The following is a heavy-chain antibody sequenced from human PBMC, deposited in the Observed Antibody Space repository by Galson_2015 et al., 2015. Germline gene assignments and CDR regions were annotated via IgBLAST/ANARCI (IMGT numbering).Heavy chain of an antibody. V-gene: IGHV3-7*05. Sequence: SLRLSCAAFGFTFSSYWMSWVRQAPEKGLEWVANIKQDGSEKYYVDSVKGRFTISRDNAKNSLYLQMNSLRAEDTAVYYCARVEGSGSYIGYWGQGTLVTVSS. D-gene: IGHD3-10*01. CDR1: GFTFSSYW. CDR3: ARVEGSGSYIGY. J-gene: IGHJ4*02. CDR2: IKQDGSEK.